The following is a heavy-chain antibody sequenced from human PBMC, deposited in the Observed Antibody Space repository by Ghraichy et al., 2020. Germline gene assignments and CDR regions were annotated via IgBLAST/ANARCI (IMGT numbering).Heavy chain of an antibody. CDR3: ARHRVGHSSSWLQYYFDY. CDR1: GGSISSSSYY. V-gene: IGHV4-39*01. CDR2: IYYSGST. D-gene: IGHD6-13*01. J-gene: IGHJ4*02. Sequence: SETLSLTCTVSGGSISSSSYYWGWIRQPPGKGLEWIGSIYYSGSTYYNPSLKSRVTISVDTSKNQFSLKLSSVTAADTAVYYCARHRVGHSSSWLQYYFDYWGQGTLVTVSS.